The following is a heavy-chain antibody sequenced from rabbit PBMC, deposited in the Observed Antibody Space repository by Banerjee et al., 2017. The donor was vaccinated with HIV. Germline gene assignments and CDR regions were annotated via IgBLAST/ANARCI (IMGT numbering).Heavy chain of an antibody. CDR1: GFSFSSNDY. CDR2: MNSYTGKD. V-gene: IGHV1S40*01. J-gene: IGHJ3*01. Sequence: QSLEEYGGDLVKPGASLTLTCTASGFSFSSNDYMCWVRQAPGKGLEWIGCMNSYTGKDVYATWAKGRFSFSKSSATHRTLHMTSLTAADTATYSCARDLVGVIGWNFGLWGQGTLVTVS. D-gene: IGHD4-1*01. CDR3: ARDLVGVIGWNFGL.